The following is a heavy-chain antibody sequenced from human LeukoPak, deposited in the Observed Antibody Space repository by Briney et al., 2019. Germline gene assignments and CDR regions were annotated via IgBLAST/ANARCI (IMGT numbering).Heavy chain of an antibody. CDR1: GFTFNIYA. D-gene: IGHD1-26*01. Sequence: PGGSLRLSCAASGFTFNIYAMNWVRQPPGKGLEWVSAISGSGDSTYYADSVNGRFTIARDNSKNTLSLHMNSLTAADTAVYYCAKDRGPYIGIDNNWFDPWGQGTQVLVSS. CDR2: ISGSGDST. J-gene: IGHJ5*02. CDR3: AKDRGPYIGIDNNWFDP. V-gene: IGHV3-23*01.